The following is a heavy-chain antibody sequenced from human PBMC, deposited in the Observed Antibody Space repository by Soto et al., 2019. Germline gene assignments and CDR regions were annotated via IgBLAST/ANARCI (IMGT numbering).Heavy chain of an antibody. CDR2: ISSTSGYI. CDR1: GFTFSAYS. Sequence: EVQLVESGGGLVKPGESLRLSCAASGFTFSAYSMSWVRQAPGKGLEWVSSISSTSGYIYYADSVKGRFTISRDNAKNSLSLQMNSLRAEDTAVYYCTRAPLGYCSGGTCYPWAFDTWGQGTRSPSLQ. J-gene: IGHJ3*02. CDR3: TRAPLGYCSGGTCYPWAFDT. D-gene: IGHD2-15*01. V-gene: IGHV3-21*01.